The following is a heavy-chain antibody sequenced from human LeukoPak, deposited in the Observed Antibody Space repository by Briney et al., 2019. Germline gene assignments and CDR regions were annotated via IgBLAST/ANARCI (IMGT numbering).Heavy chain of an antibody. CDR3: AAEKRVYCSGGACYPDAFDI. V-gene: IGHV1-24*01. CDR2: FDPEDGET. J-gene: IGHJ3*02. CDR1: GYTLTELS. D-gene: IGHD2-15*01. Sequence: ASVKVSCKVSGYTLTELSMHWVRQAPGKGLEWMGGFDPEDGETIYAQKFQGRVTMTEDTSTDTAYMELSSLRSEDTAVYYCAAEKRVYCSGGACYPDAFDIWGQGTTVTVSS.